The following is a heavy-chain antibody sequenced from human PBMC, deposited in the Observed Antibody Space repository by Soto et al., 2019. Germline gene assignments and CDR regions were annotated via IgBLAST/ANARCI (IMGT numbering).Heavy chain of an antibody. Sequence: PGGSLRLSCAASGFTFSDLYINWVRQAPGKGLERVASIPGTMASTYYPDSARGRITIARDNSKSTLYMQMNCLKVEDTAVYYCEKDLPGELLPTCFDYWGQGTLVTVSS. V-gene: IGHV3-23*01. CDR2: IPGTMAST. D-gene: IGHD1-26*01. J-gene: IGHJ4*02. CDR1: GFTFSDLY. CDR3: EKDLPGELLPTCFDY.